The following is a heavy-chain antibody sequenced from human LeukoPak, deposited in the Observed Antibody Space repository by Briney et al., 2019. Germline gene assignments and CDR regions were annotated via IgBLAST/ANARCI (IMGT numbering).Heavy chain of an antibody. CDR1: GFSLSTSGMC. V-gene: IGHV2-70*01. Sequence: SGPALVKPTQTLTLTCTFPGFSLSTSGMCVSWIRQPPGKALEWLALIDWDEDKYYSTSLKTRLTISKATSKNQVVLTLTNMDPVDTATYYCARALNYDILTGYYMGTGFDYWGQGTLVTVSS. CDR2: IDWDEDK. D-gene: IGHD3-9*01. J-gene: IGHJ4*02. CDR3: ARALNYDILTGYYMGTGFDY.